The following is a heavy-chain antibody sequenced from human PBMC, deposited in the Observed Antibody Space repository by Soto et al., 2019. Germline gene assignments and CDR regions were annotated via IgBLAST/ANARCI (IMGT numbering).Heavy chain of an antibody. CDR1: GFTFSRYW. J-gene: IGHJ4*02. CDR3: ARLPVDTITCLDY. D-gene: IGHD3-16*01. CDR2: INSDGSSL. V-gene: IGHV3-74*01. Sequence: EVQLVESGGDLVQPGGFLRLSCATSGFTFSRYWMHWVRQVPGKGLVWVSRINSDGSSLSYSDSVKGRFTISRDYAKNTLYLQMNSLRVEYTAVYYCARLPVDTITCLDYWGQGTLVTVSS.